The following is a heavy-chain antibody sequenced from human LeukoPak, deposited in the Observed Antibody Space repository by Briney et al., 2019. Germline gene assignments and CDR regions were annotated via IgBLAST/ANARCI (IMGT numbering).Heavy chain of an antibody. CDR2: ISTSSSYI. CDR1: GFTFSSYT. J-gene: IGHJ4*02. V-gene: IGHV3-21*01. D-gene: IGHD3-22*01. CDR3: ARGQIYYDGSGFDY. Sequence: GGSLRLSCAASGFTFSSYTMNWVRQAPGKGLEWVSSISTSSSYIYFADSVKGRFTISRDNAKNSLSLQMNSLRADDTAVYYCARGQIYYDGSGFDYWGQGTLVTVSS.